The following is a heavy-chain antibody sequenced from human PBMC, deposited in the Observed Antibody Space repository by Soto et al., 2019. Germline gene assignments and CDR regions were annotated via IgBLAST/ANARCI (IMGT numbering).Heavy chain of an antibody. CDR2: ISYDGSNK. D-gene: IGHD2-15*01. Sequence: GGSLRLSCAASGFTFSSYAMHWVRQAPGKGLEWVAVISYDGSNKYYADSVKGRFTISRDNSKNTLYLQMNSLRAEDTAVYYCERDRSQNWFDPWGQGTLVTVSS. CDR3: ERDRSQNWFDP. V-gene: IGHV3-30-3*01. CDR1: GFTFSSYA. J-gene: IGHJ5*02.